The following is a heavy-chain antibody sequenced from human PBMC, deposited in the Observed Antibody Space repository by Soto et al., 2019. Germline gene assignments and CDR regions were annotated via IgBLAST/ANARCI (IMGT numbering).Heavy chain of an antibody. D-gene: IGHD3-3*01. J-gene: IGHJ5*02. CDR1: GGSISSGGYS. Sequence: SETLSLTCAVSGGSISSGGYSWSWIRQPPGKGLEWIGYIYHSGSTYYNPSLKSRVTISVDRSKNQFSLKLSSVTAADTAVYYCARDSQSSSGYYDPWGQGTLVTVSS. CDR3: ARDSQSSSGYYDP. CDR2: IYHSGST. V-gene: IGHV4-30-2*01.